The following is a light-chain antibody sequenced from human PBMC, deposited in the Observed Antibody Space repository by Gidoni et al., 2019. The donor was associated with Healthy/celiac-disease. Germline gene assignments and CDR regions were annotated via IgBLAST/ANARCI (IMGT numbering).Light chain of an antibody. CDR3: QQYNNWPLT. Sequence: EIVMPQSPATLSVSPGERATLSCTASHSVSSNLAWYQQKPGQAPRLLIYGASTRATGIPARFSGSGSGTEFTLTISSLQSEDFAVYYCQQYNNWPLTFGGGTKVEIK. CDR1: HSVSSN. CDR2: GAS. V-gene: IGKV3-15*01. J-gene: IGKJ4*01.